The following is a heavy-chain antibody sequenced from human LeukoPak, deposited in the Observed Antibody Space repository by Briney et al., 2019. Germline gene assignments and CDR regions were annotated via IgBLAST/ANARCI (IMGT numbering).Heavy chain of an antibody. CDR3: ASNYYDILTGPYGMDV. V-gene: IGHV3-23*01. Sequence: PGGSLRLSCAASGFTFSSYAMSWVRQAPGKGLEWVSAISGSGGSTYYADSVKGRFTISGDNSKNTLYLQMNSLRAEDTAVYYCASNYYDILTGPYGMDVWGQGTTVTVSS. CDR2: ISGSGGST. CDR1: GFTFSSYA. D-gene: IGHD3-9*01. J-gene: IGHJ6*02.